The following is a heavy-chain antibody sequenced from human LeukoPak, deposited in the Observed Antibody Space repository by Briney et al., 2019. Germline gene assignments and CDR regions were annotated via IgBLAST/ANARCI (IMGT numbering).Heavy chain of an antibody. CDR1: GGSISPYY. V-gene: IGHV4-59*08. CDR2: ISYGGAT. Sequence: SETLSLTCTVSGGSISPYYWSWVRQPPGKGLEWIGYISYGGATNYNPSLKSRLTILADTSKNQFSLKLSSVTAADTAVYYCARSKTYRSTWNTDYWGQGTLVTVSS. CDR3: ARSKTYRSTWNTDY. J-gene: IGHJ4*02. D-gene: IGHD2-2*01.